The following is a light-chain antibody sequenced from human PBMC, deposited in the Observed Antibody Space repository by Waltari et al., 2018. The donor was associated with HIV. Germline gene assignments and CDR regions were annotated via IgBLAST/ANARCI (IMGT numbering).Light chain of an antibody. V-gene: IGKV3-20*01. CDR3: QQYNTSPWT. J-gene: IGKJ1*01. Sequence: EIVLMQSPGTLSLSPGERATLSCRASQSFNSNYLAWYQQKPGQAPRLLIDAASSRATGIPDRFSGSGSGTDFTLTISRLEPEDFAVYYCQQYNTSPWTFGQGTKVEIK. CDR1: QSFNSNY. CDR2: AAS.